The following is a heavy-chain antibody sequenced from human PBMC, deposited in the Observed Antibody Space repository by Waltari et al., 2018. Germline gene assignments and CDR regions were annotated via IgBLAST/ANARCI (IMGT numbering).Heavy chain of an antibody. J-gene: IGHJ4*02. D-gene: IGHD2-15*01. V-gene: IGHV5-51*01. CDR1: GYSFTSYW. CDR3: ARLGSTPYCSGGSCYAN. Sequence: EVQLVQSGAEVKKPGESLKISCKGSGYSFTSYWIGWVRQMPGKGLEWMGVTYPVDSATRSSPSFQGQVTISADKSISTAYLQWSSLKASDTAMYYCARLGSTPYCSGGSCYANWGQGTLVTVSS. CDR2: TYPVDSAT.